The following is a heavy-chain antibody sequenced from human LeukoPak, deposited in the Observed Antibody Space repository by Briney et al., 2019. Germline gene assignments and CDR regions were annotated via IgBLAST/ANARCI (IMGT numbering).Heavy chain of an antibody. V-gene: IGHV1-8*01. D-gene: IGHD6-25*01. CDR1: GYTFTSYD. CDR3: ARRPVAAEYFQH. Sequence: ASVKVSCKASGYTFTSYDINWVRQATGQGLEWMGWMNPNSGNTGYAQKFQGRVTMTRNTSISTAYMELSSLRSEDTAMYFCARRPVAAEYFQHWGQGTLVTVSS. CDR2: MNPNSGNT. J-gene: IGHJ1*01.